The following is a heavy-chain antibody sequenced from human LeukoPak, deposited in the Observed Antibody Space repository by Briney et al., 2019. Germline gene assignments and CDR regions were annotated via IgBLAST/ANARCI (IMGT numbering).Heavy chain of an antibody. D-gene: IGHD1-20*01. CDR3: ARSTNWKFDY. CDR2: IIPIFGTA. Sequence: ASVKVSCKASGGTFSSYAISWVRQAPGQGLEWMGGIIPIFGTANYAQKFQGRVTITADKSTSTAYMELSSLRSEDTAFYYCARSTNWKFDYWGQGTLVTVSS. J-gene: IGHJ4*02. CDR1: GGTFSSYA. V-gene: IGHV1-69*06.